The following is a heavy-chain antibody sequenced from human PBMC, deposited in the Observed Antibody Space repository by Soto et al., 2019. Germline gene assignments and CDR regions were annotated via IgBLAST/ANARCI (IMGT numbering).Heavy chain of an antibody. CDR1: GFTFSSYW. D-gene: IGHD4-17*01. CDR3: ARYTVTTQPEDLPHFDY. CDR2: IKQDGSEK. J-gene: IGHJ4*02. V-gene: IGHV3-7*01. Sequence: EVQLVESGGGLVQPGGSLRLSCAASGFTFSSYWMSWVRQAPGKGLEWVANIKQDGSEKYYVDSVKGRFTISRDNAKNSLYLQMNSLRAEDTAVYYCARYTVTTQPEDLPHFDYWGQGTLVTVSS.